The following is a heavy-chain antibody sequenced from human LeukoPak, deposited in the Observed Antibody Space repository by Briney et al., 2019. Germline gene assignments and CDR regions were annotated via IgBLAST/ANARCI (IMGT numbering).Heavy chain of an antibody. CDR3: AREMGYCTNGVCYRWFDP. Sequence: SETLSLTCTVSGGSISSYYWSWIRQPAGKGLEWIGRIYTSGSTNYNPSLKSRVTMSVDTSKNQFSLKLSSVTAADTAVYYCAREMGYCTNGVCYRWFDPWGQGTLVTVSS. CDR2: IYTSGST. D-gene: IGHD2-8*01. V-gene: IGHV4-4*07. J-gene: IGHJ5*02. CDR1: GGSISSYY.